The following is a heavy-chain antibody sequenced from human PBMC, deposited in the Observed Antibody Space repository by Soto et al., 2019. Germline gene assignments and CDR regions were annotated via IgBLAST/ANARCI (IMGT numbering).Heavy chain of an antibody. CDR2: INHSGST. D-gene: IGHD5-12*01. CDR1: GGSFSGYY. J-gene: IGHJ4*02. Sequence: QVQLQQWGAGLLKPSETLSLTCAVYGGSFSGYYWSWIRQPPGKGLEWIGDINHSGSTNYNPSLKSRVTISVDTSKIQFSLKLSSVTAADTAVYYCARGRFVDSGYDVLYYFDYWCQGTLDTVSS. CDR3: ARGRFVDSGYDVLYYFDY. V-gene: IGHV4-34*01.